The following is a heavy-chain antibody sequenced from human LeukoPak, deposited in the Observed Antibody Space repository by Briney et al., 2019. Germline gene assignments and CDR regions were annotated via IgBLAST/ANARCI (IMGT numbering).Heavy chain of an antibody. CDR3: ARPWGSGFFDY. Sequence: PGGSLRLSCAASGFTLRSHSMHWVRQAPGKGLEWVAFIDTSSSYMAYADSVKGRFTISRDNGNNSLSLQMKSLRAEDTAVYYCARPWGSGFFDYWGQGTLVTVSS. CDR2: IDTSSSYM. D-gene: IGHD3-16*01. J-gene: IGHJ4*02. V-gene: IGHV3-21*06. CDR1: GFTLRSHS.